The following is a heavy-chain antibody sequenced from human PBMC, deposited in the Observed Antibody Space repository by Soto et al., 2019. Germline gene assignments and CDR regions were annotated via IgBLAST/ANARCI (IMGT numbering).Heavy chain of an antibody. Sequence: PGGSLRLSCAASGFTFSDYYMSWIRQAPGKGLEWVSYISSSGRTIYHTDSVKGRFTVSRDNAKDSLFLQMNSLRVEDTAVYFCASGYIYGKLDYWGQGARVTVSS. CDR2: ISSSGRTI. CDR1: GFTFSDYY. CDR3: ASGYIYGKLDY. J-gene: IGHJ4*02. V-gene: IGHV3-11*01. D-gene: IGHD5-18*01.